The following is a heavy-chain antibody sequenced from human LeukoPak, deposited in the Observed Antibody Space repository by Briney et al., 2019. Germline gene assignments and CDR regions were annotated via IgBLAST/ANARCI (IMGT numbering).Heavy chain of an antibody. D-gene: IGHD1-1*01. Sequence: GGSLRLSCAASGLTFGSSWMTWVRQTPDKGLEWVASIKQDGSAEYYVDSVRGRFTISGDNAKNSVYLQMNSLRAEDTAVYYCARDRGPNCLDYWGQGTLVTVSS. CDR2: IKQDGSAE. CDR1: GLTFGSSW. V-gene: IGHV3-7*01. J-gene: IGHJ4*02. CDR3: ARDRGPNCLDY.